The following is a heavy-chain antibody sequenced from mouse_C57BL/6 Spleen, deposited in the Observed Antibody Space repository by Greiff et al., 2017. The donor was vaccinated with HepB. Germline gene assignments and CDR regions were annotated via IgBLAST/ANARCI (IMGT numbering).Heavy chain of an antibody. CDR1: GFSLTSYG. V-gene: IGHV2-2*01. CDR2: IWSGGST. J-gene: IGHJ4*01. Sequence: VQLKQSGPGLVQPSQSLSITCTVSGFSLTSYGVHWVRQSPGKGLEWLGVIWSGGSTDYNAALISRLSISKDNSKSQVFFKMNSLQADDTAIYYCARMDYWGQGTSVTVSS. CDR3: ARMDY.